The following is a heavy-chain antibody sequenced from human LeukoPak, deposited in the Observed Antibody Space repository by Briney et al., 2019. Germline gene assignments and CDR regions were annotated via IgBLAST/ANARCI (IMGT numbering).Heavy chain of an antibody. CDR2: IYYSGST. CDR3: ARVGDIVVVPAAMDAFDI. Sequence: SETLSLTCTVSGGSISSHYWSWIRQPPGKGLEWIGYIYYSGSTNYNPSLKSRVTISVDTSKNQFSLKLSSVTAADTAVYYCARVGDIVVVPAAMDAFDIWGQGTMVTVSS. CDR1: GGSISSHY. J-gene: IGHJ3*02. V-gene: IGHV4-59*11. D-gene: IGHD2-2*01.